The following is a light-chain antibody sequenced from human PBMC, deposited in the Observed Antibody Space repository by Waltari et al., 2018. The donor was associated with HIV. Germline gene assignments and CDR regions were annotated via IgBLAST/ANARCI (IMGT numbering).Light chain of an antibody. J-gene: IGLJ3*02. Sequence: SYELTQPPSVSVSPGQTARITCSGAALSKHFTYWYKQKPGEAPVLIINEDAQRQSWTPEHIARTTAGTTVTMTISGTQAEDDADYYCQSGDKSGSGVFGGGTRLTVL. V-gene: IGLV3-25*03. CDR2: EDA. CDR1: ALSKHF. CDR3: QSGDKSGSGV.